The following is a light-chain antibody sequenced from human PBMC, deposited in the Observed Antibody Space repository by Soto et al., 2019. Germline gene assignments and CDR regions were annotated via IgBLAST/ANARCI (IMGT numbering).Light chain of an antibody. J-gene: IGKJ2*01. CDR1: QTISTH. CDR2: AAS. CDR3: QQSLTLPYT. V-gene: IGKV1-39*01. Sequence: DIQMTQSPSSLSASVRDRVIITCRASQTISTHLNWYQQKPGQAPKLLIYAASTLQSGVPSRFSGSGSGTDFTRTINSLQPEEFATYYCQQSLTLPYTFGQGTKLEIK.